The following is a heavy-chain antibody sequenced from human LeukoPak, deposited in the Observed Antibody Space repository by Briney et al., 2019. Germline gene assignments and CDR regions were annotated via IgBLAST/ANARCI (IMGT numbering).Heavy chain of an antibody. D-gene: IGHD5-12*01. CDR3: AADHGRYEGAFGL. Sequence: KTSETLSLTCTVSGGSVSSGSFYWSWIRQPPGKGLEYIGYVHTGGTDYNPSLRSRLSISVDTSENQLSLKLSSVTASDTAVYYCAADHGRYEGAFGLWGQGTMVTVSS. J-gene: IGHJ3*01. CDR2: VHTGGT. V-gene: IGHV4-61*01. CDR1: GGSVSSGSFY.